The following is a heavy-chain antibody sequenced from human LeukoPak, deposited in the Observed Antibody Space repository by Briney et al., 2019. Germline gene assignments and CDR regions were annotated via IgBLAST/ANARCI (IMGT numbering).Heavy chain of an antibody. D-gene: IGHD2-15*01. CDR3: AKDVSSGDPYYFDY. J-gene: IGHJ4*02. Sequence: GGSLRLSCAASGFTFSSYAMSWVRQAPGKGLEWVSAISGSGGSTYYADSVRGWFTISRDNSKNTLYLQMNSLRAEDTAVYYCAKDVSSGDPYYFDYWGQGTLVTVSS. CDR2: ISGSGGST. CDR1: GFTFSSYA. V-gene: IGHV3-23*01.